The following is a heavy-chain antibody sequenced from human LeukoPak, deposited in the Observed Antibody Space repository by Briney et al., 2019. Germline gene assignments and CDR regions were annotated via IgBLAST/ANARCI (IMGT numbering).Heavy chain of an antibody. V-gene: IGHV4-61*02. CDR2: IYTSGST. J-gene: IGHJ4*02. Sequence: PSETLSLTCTVSGASVSGSAYYWGWIRQPAGKGLEWIGRIYTSGSTNYNPSLKSRVTISVDTSKNQFSLKLSSVTAADTAVYYCARSTFKRGILVGTKTHGFDCWGQGTLVTVSS. CDR3: ARSTFKRGILVGTKTHGFDC. CDR1: GASVSGSAYY. D-gene: IGHD1-26*01.